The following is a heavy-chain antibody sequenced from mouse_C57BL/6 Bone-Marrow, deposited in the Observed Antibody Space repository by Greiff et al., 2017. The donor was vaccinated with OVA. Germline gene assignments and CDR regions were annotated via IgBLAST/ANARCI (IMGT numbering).Heavy chain of an antibody. D-gene: IGHD2-3*01. CDR3: ARRGWLLRGYYAMDY. CDR1: GFTFSSYG. J-gene: IGHJ4*01. CDR2: ISSGGSYT. V-gene: IGHV5-6*02. Sequence: EVKLVESGGDLVKPGGSLKLSCAASGFTFSSYGMSWVRQTPDKRLEWVATISSGGSYTYYPDSVKGRFTISRDNAKNTLYLQMSSLKSEDTAMYYCARRGWLLRGYYAMDYGGQGTSVTVSS.